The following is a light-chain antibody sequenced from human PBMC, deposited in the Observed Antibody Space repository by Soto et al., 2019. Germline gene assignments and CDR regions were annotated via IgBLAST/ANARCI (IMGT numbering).Light chain of an antibody. CDR2: DAS. CDR1: QDISNY. CDR3: QQYGSSQWT. Sequence: EIQMTQSPSSLSASVGDRVTITCQASQDISNYLNWYQQKPGKAPKLLIYDASNLETGVPSRFSGSGSGTDFTLTISRLEPEDFAVYYCQQYGSSQWTFGQGTKVDIK. J-gene: IGKJ1*01. V-gene: IGKV1-33*01.